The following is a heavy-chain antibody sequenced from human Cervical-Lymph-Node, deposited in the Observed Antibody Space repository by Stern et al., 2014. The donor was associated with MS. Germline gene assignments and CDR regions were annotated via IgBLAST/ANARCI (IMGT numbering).Heavy chain of an antibody. Sequence: QLQLQESGPGLVKPSGTLSIICDVSGDSVSSDKWWNLVRHPPGKGLEWIGEIHPGGIAHHNPALKSRVNMSIDKSNNYFSLRLNSVTAADTAVYYCAKGGDWRFDDWGQGTLVTVSS. V-gene: IGHV4-4*02. D-gene: IGHD2-21*02. J-gene: IGHJ4*02. CDR3: AKGGDWRFDD. CDR1: GDSVSSDKW. CDR2: IHPGGIA.